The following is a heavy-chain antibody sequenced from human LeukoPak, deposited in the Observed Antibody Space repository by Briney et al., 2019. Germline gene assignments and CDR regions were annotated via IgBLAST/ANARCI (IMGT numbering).Heavy chain of an antibody. Sequence: PSETLPLTCTVSGGSISSYYWIWIRQPAGKGLEWIGRLYTSGSTNYNPSLKSRVTMSVDTSKNQFSLKLSSVTAADTAVYYCARIMVHSLYYMDVWGKGTTVTVSS. D-gene: IGHD2-8*01. J-gene: IGHJ6*03. CDR2: LYTSGST. CDR1: GGSISSYY. V-gene: IGHV4-4*07. CDR3: ARIMVHSLYYMDV.